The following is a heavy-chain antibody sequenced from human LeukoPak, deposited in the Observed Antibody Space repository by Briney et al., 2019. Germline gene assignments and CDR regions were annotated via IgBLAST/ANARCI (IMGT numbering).Heavy chain of an antibody. CDR1: GFTFSSYA. V-gene: IGHV3-23*01. J-gene: IGHJ6*03. Sequence: GGSLRLSCAASGFTFSSYAMSWVRQAPGKGLEWVSAISGSGGSTYYADSVKGRFTISRDNSKNTLYLQMNSLRAEDTAVYYCAKGNDYYYYYYYMDVWGKGTTATVSS. CDR2: ISGSGGST. D-gene: IGHD4-11*01. CDR3: AKGNDYYYYYYYMDV.